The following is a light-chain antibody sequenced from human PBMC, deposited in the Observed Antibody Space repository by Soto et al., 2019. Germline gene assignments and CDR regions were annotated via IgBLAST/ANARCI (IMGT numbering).Light chain of an antibody. CDR3: QQANSFPLT. Sequence: DIQLTQSPSSLSASVGDRVTITCRASQGVSKWLAWYQQKPGKAPILLIHGASNLQTGVPSRFSGSGSGTDFVLTITSLQPEDIATYFCQQANSFPLTFGQGTRLEI. CDR2: GAS. V-gene: IGKV1-12*01. CDR1: QGVSKW. J-gene: IGKJ5*01.